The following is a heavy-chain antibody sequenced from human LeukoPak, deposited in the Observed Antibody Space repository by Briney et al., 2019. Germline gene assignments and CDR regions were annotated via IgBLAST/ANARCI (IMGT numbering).Heavy chain of an antibody. CDR1: GGSISSGDYY. CDR2: IYYSGST. Sequence: SETLSLTCTVSGGSISSGDYYWSWIRQPPGKGLEWIGYIYYSGSTYYNPSLKSRVTISVDTSKNQFSLKLSSVTAADTAVYYCARVVCSSTSRASYYFDYWGQGTLVTVSS. CDR3: ARVVCSSTSRASYYFDY. D-gene: IGHD2-2*01. V-gene: IGHV4-30-4*01. J-gene: IGHJ4*02.